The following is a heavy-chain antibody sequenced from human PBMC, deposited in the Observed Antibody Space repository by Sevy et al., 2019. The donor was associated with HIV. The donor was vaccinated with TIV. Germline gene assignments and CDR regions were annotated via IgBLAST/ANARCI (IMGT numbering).Heavy chain of an antibody. V-gene: IGHV3-20*04. J-gene: IGHJ4*02. CDR3: AREKFCGGDCYYFDY. D-gene: IGHD2-21*02. CDR2: INWNGAGT. CDR1: GFTFNDYD. Sequence: GGSLRLSCAASGFTFNDYDMSWVRQAPGKGLKWVSAINWNGAGTSYADSVKGRFTSSRDNAKNSLYLQMNSLRVEDTAFYYCAREKFCGGDCYYFDYWGQGILVTVSS.